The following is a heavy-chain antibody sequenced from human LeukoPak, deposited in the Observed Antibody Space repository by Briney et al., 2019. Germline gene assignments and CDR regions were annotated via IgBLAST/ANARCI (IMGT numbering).Heavy chain of an antibody. J-gene: IGHJ4*02. CDR3: STEDKYCTSTTCGDF. CDR2: MVPSSGVS. Sequence: ASVKVSCKASGYTFTAYYVHWVRQAPGQGLEWMGYMVPSSGVSHYSQKFQDRVTMTRDTSTSTAYLELSGLASDDTAVYYCSTEDKYCTSTTCGDFSGQGTLVTVSS. CDR1: GYTFTAYY. V-gene: IGHV1-2*02. D-gene: IGHD2-2*01.